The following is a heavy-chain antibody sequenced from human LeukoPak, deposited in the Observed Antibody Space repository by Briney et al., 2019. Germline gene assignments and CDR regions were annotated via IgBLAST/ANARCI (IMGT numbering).Heavy chain of an antibody. V-gene: IGHV1-8*01. CDR3: ARGRDVLLWFGESFDY. D-gene: IGHD3-10*01. CDR2: MNPNSGNT. J-gene: IGHJ4*02. Sequence: ASVKVSCKASGYTFTSYDINWVRQATGQGLEWMGWMNPNSGNTGYAQKFQGRVTMTRNTSISTAYMELSSLRSEDTAVYYCARGRDVLLWFGESFDYWGQGTLVTVSS. CDR1: GYTFTSYD.